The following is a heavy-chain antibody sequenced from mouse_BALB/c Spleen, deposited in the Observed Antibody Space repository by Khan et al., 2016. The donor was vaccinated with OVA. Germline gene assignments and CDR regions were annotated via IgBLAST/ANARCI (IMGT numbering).Heavy chain of an antibody. CDR3: ARDEGYYYGDYFDY. CDR2: ISYDGNN. V-gene: IGHV3-6*02. D-gene: IGHD1-1*01. Sequence: EVKLLESGPGLVKPSQSLSLTCSVTGYLITSGCYWNWIRQFPGNKLEWMGHISYDGNNNYNPSLKNRISITRDISKNQFFLRLNSVTTEDTATYYCARDEGYYYGDYFDYWGQGTTLTVSS. J-gene: IGHJ2*01. CDR1: GYLITSGCY.